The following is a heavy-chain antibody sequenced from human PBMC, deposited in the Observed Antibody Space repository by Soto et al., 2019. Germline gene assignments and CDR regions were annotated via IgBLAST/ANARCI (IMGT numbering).Heavy chain of an antibody. J-gene: IGHJ6*02. CDR2: IIPIFGTA. Sequence: QVQLVQSGAEVKKPGSSVKVSCKASGGTFSSYAISWVRQAPGQGLEWMGGIIPIFGTANYAQKFQGRVTITADESTSTAYMELSSLRSEDTAVYYCASRITMVRGRHVYYYYGMDVWGQGTTVTVSS. CDR1: GGTFSSYA. CDR3: ASRITMVRGRHVYYYYGMDV. D-gene: IGHD3-10*01. V-gene: IGHV1-69*01.